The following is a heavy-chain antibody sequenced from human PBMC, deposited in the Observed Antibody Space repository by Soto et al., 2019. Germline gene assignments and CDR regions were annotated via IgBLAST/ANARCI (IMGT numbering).Heavy chain of an antibody. D-gene: IGHD6-13*01. CDR1: GGTFSSYA. Sequence: QVQLVQSGAEVKKPGSSVKVSCKASGGTFSSYAISWVRQAPGQGLEWMGGIIPIFGTANSAQKFQGRVTITADESTSTAYMELSSLRSEDTAVYYCARGARVAAAGTGWTTDYWGQGTLVTVSS. CDR2: IIPIFGTA. CDR3: ARGARVAAAGTGWTTDY. V-gene: IGHV1-69*01. J-gene: IGHJ4*02.